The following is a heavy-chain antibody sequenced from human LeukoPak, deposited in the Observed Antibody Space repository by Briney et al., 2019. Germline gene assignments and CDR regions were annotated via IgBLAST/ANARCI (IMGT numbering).Heavy chain of an antibody. CDR2: IVVGSGNT. V-gene: IGHV1-58*02. D-gene: IGHD2-2*01. CDR3: AADGRTVPAAMYYYYYGMDV. Sequence: SVKVSCKASGFTFTSSAMQWVRQARRQRLEWIGWIVVGSGNTNYAQKFQERVTITRDMSTSTAYMELSSLRSEDTAVYYCAADGRTVPAAMYYYYYGMDVWGQGTTVTVSS. CDR1: GFTFTSSA. J-gene: IGHJ6*02.